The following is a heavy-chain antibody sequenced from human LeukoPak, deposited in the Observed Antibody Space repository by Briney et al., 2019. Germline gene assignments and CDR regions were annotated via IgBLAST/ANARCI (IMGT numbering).Heavy chain of an antibody. CDR1: GFTFDDYA. D-gene: IGHD5-18*01. V-gene: IGHV3-9*01. CDR3: ARDGYSYDQNNWFDP. J-gene: IGHJ5*02. CDR2: ISWNSGSI. Sequence: GRSLRLSCAASGFTFDDYAMHWVRQAPGKGLEWVSGISWNSGSIGYADSVKGRFTISRDNAKNSLYLQMNSLRAEDTAVYYCARDGYSYDQNNWFDPWGQGTLVTVSS.